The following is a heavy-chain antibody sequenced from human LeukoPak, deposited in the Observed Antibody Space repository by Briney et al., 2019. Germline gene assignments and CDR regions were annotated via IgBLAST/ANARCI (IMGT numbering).Heavy chain of an antibody. CDR3: TSNLYCSTSSCYTLDN. V-gene: IGHV3-15*01. J-gene: IGHJ4*02. D-gene: IGHD2-2*02. CDR2: IKSKSERGKT. Sequence: GGSLRLSCAASGFTFSNGWMSRVRQAPGKGLEWVGRIKSKSERGKTDYAAPVKGRFTISRDGSTNTVYLHMNSLKTEDTAVYFCTSNLYCSTSSCYTLDNWGQGTLVAVSP. CDR1: GFTFSNGW.